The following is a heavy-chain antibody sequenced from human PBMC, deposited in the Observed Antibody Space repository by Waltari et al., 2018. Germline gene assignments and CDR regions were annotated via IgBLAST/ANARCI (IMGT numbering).Heavy chain of an antibody. V-gene: IGHV4-4*07. J-gene: IGHJ4*02. Sequence: QVQLQESGPGLVKPSETLSLTCTVSGGSISSYYWSWIRQPAGKGLEWIGRIYTSGSTNYNPSLKSRVTMSVDTSKNQFSLKLSSVTAADTAVYYCAFSGSYQVGGYYFDYWGQGTLVTVSS. CDR3: AFSGSYQVGGYYFDY. CDR1: GGSISSYY. D-gene: IGHD1-26*01. CDR2: IYTSGST.